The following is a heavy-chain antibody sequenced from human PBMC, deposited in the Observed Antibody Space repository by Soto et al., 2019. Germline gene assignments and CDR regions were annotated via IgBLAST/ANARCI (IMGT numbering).Heavy chain of an antibody. CDR1: GFTFTSSA. J-gene: IGHJ6*02. V-gene: IGHV1-58*01. CDR2: IVVGSGNT. D-gene: IGHD2-2*01. CDR3: AADLGCSSTSCYTYYYYYGMDV. Sequence: SVKVSCKASGFTFTSSAVQWVRQARGQRLEWIGWIVVGSGNTNYAQKFQERVTITRDMSTSTAYMELSSLRSEDTAVYYCAADLGCSSTSCYTYYYYYGMDVWGQGTTVTVSS.